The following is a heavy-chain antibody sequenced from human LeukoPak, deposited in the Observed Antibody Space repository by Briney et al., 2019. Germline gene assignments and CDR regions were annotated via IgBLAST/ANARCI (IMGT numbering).Heavy chain of an antibody. CDR3: ARRLHVDV. CDR1: GFNSNDYY. D-gene: IGHD5-12*01. J-gene: IGHJ6*02. CDR2: ISAGDSAI. V-gene: IGHV3-11*01. Sequence: GGSLRLSCAASGFNSNDYYMSWIRQAPGKGLEWVSYISAGDSAIYYADSVQGRFTISRDSAKNSLSLQMNSLRAEDTAVYYCARRLHVDVWGQGTAVTVSS.